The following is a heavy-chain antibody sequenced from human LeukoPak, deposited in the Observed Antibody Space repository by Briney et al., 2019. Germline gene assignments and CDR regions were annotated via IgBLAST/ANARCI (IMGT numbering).Heavy chain of an antibody. J-gene: IGHJ4*02. CDR3: ARRASLWFGEYFDY. CDR2: INHSGST. CDR1: GGSFSGYY. D-gene: IGHD3-10*01. V-gene: IGHV4-34*01. Sequence: SETLSLTCAVYGGSFSGYYWSWIRQPPGKGLEWIGEINHSGSTNYNPSLKSRVTISVDTSKNQFSLKLSSVTAADTAVYYCARRASLWFGEYFDYWGQGTLVTVSS.